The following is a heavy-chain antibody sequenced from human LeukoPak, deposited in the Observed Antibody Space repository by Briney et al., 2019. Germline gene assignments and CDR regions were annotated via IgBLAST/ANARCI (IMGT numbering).Heavy chain of an antibody. D-gene: IGHD6-13*01. V-gene: IGHV3-53*01. CDR2: IYSGGST. Sequence: GGSLRLSCAASGFTVSSNYMSWVRQAPGKGLEWVSVIYSGGSTYYADSVEGRFTISRDNSKNTLYLQMNSLRAEDTAVYYCASPSRPRNPDAFDIWGQGTMVTVSS. CDR3: ASPSRPRNPDAFDI. CDR1: GFTVSSNY. J-gene: IGHJ3*02.